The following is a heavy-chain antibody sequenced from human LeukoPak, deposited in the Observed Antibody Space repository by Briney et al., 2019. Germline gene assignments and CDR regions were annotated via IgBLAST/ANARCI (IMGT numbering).Heavy chain of an antibody. Sequence: AIVKVSCKASGYTFSTYIVHWVRQAPGQRLEWMGWINAGNGNTEYSQNFQDRVTITRDTSATTAYMELSSLRSEDTAVYYCARGSYFYGPGSFMGSDYWGQGTLVTVSS. J-gene: IGHJ4*02. CDR3: ARGSYFYGPGSFMGSDY. CDR1: GYTFSTYI. D-gene: IGHD3-10*01. CDR2: INAGNGNT. V-gene: IGHV1-3*01.